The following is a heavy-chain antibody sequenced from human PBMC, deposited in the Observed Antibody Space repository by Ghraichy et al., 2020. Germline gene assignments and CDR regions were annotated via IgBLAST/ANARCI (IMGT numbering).Heavy chain of an antibody. D-gene: IGHD4-23*01. CDR3: ARVPTVVTPVWYFDL. CDR2: IYYSGST. Sequence: SQTLSLTCTVSGGSISSGGYYWSWIRQHPGKGLEWIGYIYYSGSTYYNPSLKSRVTISVDTSKNQFSLKLSSVTAADTAVYYCARVPTVVTPVWYFDLWGRGTLVTVSS. CDR1: GGSISSGGYY. V-gene: IGHV4-31*03. J-gene: IGHJ2*01.